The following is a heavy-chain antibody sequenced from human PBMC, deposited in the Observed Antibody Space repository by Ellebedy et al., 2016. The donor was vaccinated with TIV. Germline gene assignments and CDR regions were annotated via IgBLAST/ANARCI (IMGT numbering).Heavy chain of an antibody. J-gene: IGHJ5*02. CDR3: ARSTTFTKAAAGWFDP. CDR2: IHHSGNT. CDR1: GGPIRSYY. Sequence: MPSETLSLTCTVSGGPIRSYYWTWIRQPPGKGLEWIGYIHHSGNTNYNPSLKSRVTISAETSKNQFSLKLSSVTAADTAVYFCARSTTFTKAAAGWFDPWGQGTLVTVSS. D-gene: IGHD6-13*01. V-gene: IGHV4-59*01.